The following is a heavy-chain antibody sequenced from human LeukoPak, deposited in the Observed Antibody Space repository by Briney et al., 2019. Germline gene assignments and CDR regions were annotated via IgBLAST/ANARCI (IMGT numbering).Heavy chain of an antibody. J-gene: IGHJ6*03. CDR2: ISAYNGNT. CDR3: ARAGFVRSSGWYYYYYMDV. Sequence: ASVKVSCKASGYTFTSYGISWVRQAPGQGLEWMGWISAYNGNTNYAQKLQGRVTMTTDTSTSTAYMELRSLRSDDTAVYYCARAGFVRSSGWYYYYYMDVWGKGTTVTVSS. V-gene: IGHV1-18*01. CDR1: GYTFTSYG. D-gene: IGHD6-19*01.